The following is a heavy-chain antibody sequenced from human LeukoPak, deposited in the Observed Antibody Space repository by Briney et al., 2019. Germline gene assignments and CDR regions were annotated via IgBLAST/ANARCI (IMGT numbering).Heavy chain of an antibody. V-gene: IGHV3-30-3*01. CDR3: ARETDSSGLYYFDY. CDR2: ISYDGSNK. CDR1: GFTFGSYA. D-gene: IGHD3-22*01. Sequence: GGSLRLSCAASGFTFGSYAMHWVRQAPGKGLEWVAVISYDGSNKYYADSVKGRFTISRDNSKNTLYLQMNSLRAEDTAVNYCARETDSSGLYYFDYWGQGTLVTVSS. J-gene: IGHJ4*02.